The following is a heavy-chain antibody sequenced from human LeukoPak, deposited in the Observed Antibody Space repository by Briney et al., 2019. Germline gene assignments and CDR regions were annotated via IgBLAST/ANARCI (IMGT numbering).Heavy chain of an antibody. D-gene: IGHD3-22*01. CDR1: GFAFSSYA. V-gene: IGHV3-23*01. CDR3: ARVGRDSSGYYGYFDY. J-gene: IGHJ4*02. CDR2: ISGSGGST. Sequence: GGSLRLSCAASGFAFSSYAMSWVRQAPGKGLEWVSAISGSGGSTYYADSVKGRFTISRDNSKNTLYLQMNSLRAEDTAVYYCARVGRDSSGYYGYFDYWGQGTLVTVSS.